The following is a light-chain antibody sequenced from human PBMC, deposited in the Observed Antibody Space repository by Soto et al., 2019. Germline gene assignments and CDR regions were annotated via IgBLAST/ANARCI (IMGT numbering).Light chain of an antibody. Sequence: EIVLTQSPATLSLSPGERATLSCRASQSVSSYLAWYQQKPGQAPRLLIYDASNTATGIPARFSGSGSGTDFTLTISSLEPEDFAVYYCQQCRGWPKTFGQGTKVEIK. J-gene: IGKJ1*01. CDR3: QQCRGWPKT. V-gene: IGKV3-11*01. CDR2: DAS. CDR1: QSVSSY.